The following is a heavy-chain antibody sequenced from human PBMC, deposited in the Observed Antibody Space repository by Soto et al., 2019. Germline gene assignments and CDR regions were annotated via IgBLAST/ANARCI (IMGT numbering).Heavy chain of an antibody. CDR2: IYYSGSS. V-gene: IGHV4-59*08. J-gene: IGHJ4*02. CDR1: GGSVSGYY. CDR3: ARHSNEYRKSLDY. D-gene: IGHD1-1*01. Sequence: QLQLQESGPGLVKPSETLSLTCTVSGGSVSGYYWSWIRQPPGKGLEWIAYIYYSGSSNSNPSLKSRGSISVDTSKNQFSLKLRSVTAADTARYYCARHSNEYRKSLDYWGQGTLVTVSS.